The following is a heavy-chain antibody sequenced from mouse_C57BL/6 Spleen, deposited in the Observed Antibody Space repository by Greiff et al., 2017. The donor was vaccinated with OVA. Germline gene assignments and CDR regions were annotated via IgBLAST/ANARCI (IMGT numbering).Heavy chain of an antibody. V-gene: IGHV5-12*01. D-gene: IGHD1-1*01. CDR1: GFTFSDYY. Sequence: EVKLVESGGGLVQPGGSLKLSCAASGFTFSDYYMYWVRQTPEERLEWVAYISNGGGSTYYPDTVKGRFTISRDNAKNTLYLQMSRLKSEDTAMYDGARSYRYDSSSSAWFAYWGQGTLVTVSA. J-gene: IGHJ3*01. CDR3: ARSYRYDSSSSAWFAY. CDR2: ISNGGGST.